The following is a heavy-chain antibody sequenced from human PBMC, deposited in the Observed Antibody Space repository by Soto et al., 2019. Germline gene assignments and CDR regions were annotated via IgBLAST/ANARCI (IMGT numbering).Heavy chain of an antibody. D-gene: IGHD3-10*01. CDR1: GYNFINYG. V-gene: IGHV1-18*01. CDR3: VRDLDGSGSYYTGY. J-gene: IGHJ4*02. Sequence: QVHLVQSGVEVKKPGASVKVSCKASGYNFINYGITWVRQAPGQGLEWMGWIRVHNGNTNYAQNLQGRVTMTTDTPTSTAYMELRSLRSDDTAVYYCVRDLDGSGSYYTGYWGPGTLVTVSS. CDR2: IRVHNGNT.